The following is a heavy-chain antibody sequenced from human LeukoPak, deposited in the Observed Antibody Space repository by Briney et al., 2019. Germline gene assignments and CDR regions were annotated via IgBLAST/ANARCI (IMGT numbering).Heavy chain of an antibody. Sequence: GGSLRLSCAASGFTFSDYYMSWIRQAPGKGLEWVSYISSSGSTIYYADSVKGRFTISGDNAKNSLYLQMNSLRAEDTAVYYCARTEYDFWSGPSFDYWGQGTLVTVSS. CDR3: ARTEYDFWSGPSFDY. J-gene: IGHJ4*02. CDR1: GFTFSDYY. V-gene: IGHV3-11*04. D-gene: IGHD3-3*01. CDR2: ISSSGSTI.